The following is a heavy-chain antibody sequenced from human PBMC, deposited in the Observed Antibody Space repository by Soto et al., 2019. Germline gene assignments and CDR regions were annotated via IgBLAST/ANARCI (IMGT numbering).Heavy chain of an antibody. Sequence: LRLSFTASGLTFVDYGISWVRQAPGKGLEWVGFIRSKPYGGTTEYAASVKGRFTISRDDSKSIAYLQMNSLKTEDTAVYYCTRDYYDTRGYYGMDVWGQGTTVTVSS. CDR2: IRSKPYGGTT. J-gene: IGHJ6*02. CDR3: TRDYYDTRGYYGMDV. V-gene: IGHV3-49*04. D-gene: IGHD3-22*01. CDR1: GLTFVDYG.